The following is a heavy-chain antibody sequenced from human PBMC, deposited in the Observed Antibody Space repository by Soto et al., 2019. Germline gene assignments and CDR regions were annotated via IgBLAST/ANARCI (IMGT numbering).Heavy chain of an antibody. Sequence: PGGSLRLSCVASGFTFGRCGMNWVRQAPGKGLEWVAGVSPHGANTYYADSVRGRFIISRDDSRNTVSLDMNSLRGDDSAVYYCATEGAKTTWNFDYWGQGTVVTVSS. D-gene: IGHD1-1*01. CDR3: ATEGAKTTWNFDY. CDR2: VSPHGANT. CDR1: GFTFGRCG. V-gene: IGHV3-23*01. J-gene: IGHJ4*02.